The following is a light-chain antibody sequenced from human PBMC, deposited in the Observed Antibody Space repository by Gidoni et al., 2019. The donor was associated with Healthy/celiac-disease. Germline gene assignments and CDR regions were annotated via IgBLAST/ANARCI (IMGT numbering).Light chain of an antibody. CDR1: KSVLYSSNHKNY. J-gene: IGKJ4*01. V-gene: IGKV4-1*01. CDR3: QQYYSTPQLT. Sequence: DIVMTQSPDSLAGTMGERATITCKSRKSVLYSSNHKNYLAWYQQQPGHPPKLLIYWASTRESGVPDRFSGSGAGTDFTLTISSLQAEDVAVYYCQQYYSTPQLTFGGGTKVEIK. CDR2: WAS.